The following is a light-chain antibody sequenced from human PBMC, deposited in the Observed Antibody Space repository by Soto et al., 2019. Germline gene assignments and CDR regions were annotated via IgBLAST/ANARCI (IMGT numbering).Light chain of an antibody. V-gene: IGKV1-39*01. J-gene: IGKJ1*01. CDR3: QQSHSLPWT. Sequence: DIQMTQSPSSLSASVGDRVTITCRASQSMSSYLNWYEQKPRKAPRLLISGASSLQSGVPSRFSGSGSGTDFTLSISSLQPEDFATYYCQQSHSLPWTFGQGTKVEI. CDR2: GAS. CDR1: QSMSSY.